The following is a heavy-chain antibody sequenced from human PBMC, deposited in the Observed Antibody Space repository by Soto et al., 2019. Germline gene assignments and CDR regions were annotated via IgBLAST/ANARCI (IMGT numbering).Heavy chain of an antibody. CDR1: GGSINSYY. J-gene: IGHJ6*02. V-gene: IGHV4-59*01. CDR2: TYSSGST. CDR3: ARHRVDYDSSGYYYYDYGMDV. Sequence: QVQLQESGPGLVKPSETLSLTCTVSGGSINSYYWSWIRQPPGKGLEWIGHTYSSGSTNYNPSLKTRVTMSLDTSKNQFSLKLNSVSAADTAVYYCARHRVDYDSSGYYYYDYGMDVWGQGTTVTVSS. D-gene: IGHD3-22*01.